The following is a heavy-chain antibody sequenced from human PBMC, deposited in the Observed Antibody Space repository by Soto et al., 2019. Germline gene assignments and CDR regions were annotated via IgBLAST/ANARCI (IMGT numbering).Heavy chain of an antibody. CDR3: ASDPSYYGMDV. CDR1: GYTFTSYA. J-gene: IGHJ6*02. CDR2: INACNGNT. V-gene: IGHV1-3*05. Sequence: QVQLVQSGAEEKKPGASVKVSCKASGYTFTSYAMHWVRQAPGQRLEWMGWINACNGNTKYSQKFQGRVTITRDTSAITAYMELSSLRSEDTAVYYCASDPSYYGMDVWGQGTTVTVSS.